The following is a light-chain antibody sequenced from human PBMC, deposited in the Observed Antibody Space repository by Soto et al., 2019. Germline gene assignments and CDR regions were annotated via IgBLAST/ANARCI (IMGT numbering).Light chain of an antibody. Sequence: AIQLTQSPSSLSASVGDRVTITCRASQGISSALAWYQQKPGKAPKLLIYDASILESGVPSRFSGSGSGTDFTLTISSLQPEDFATYYWQQFNSYPRTFGQGTKVEIK. V-gene: IGKV1-13*02. CDR2: DAS. J-gene: IGKJ1*01. CDR3: QQFNSYPRT. CDR1: QGISSA.